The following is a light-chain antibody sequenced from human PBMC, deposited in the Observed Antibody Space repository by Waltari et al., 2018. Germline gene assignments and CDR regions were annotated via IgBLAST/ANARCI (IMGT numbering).Light chain of an antibody. V-gene: IGKV3-15*01. Sequence: ERVMTQSPATLSVSPGERATLSCRARQSVSSSLAWYQQKPGQTPRLLIYGASTRATGIPARFSGSGSGTEFTLTISSLQSEDFAVYYCQQYNKWPITFGQGTRLEI. CDR1: QSVSSS. CDR2: GAS. CDR3: QQYNKWPIT. J-gene: IGKJ5*01.